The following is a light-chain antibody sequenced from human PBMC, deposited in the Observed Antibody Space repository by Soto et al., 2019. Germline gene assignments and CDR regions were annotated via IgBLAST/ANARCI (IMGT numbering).Light chain of an antibody. J-gene: IGKJ5*01. Sequence: DIQMTQSPSSLSASVGNTVTITCRASQSITTYLNWYQKKPGKAPKRLIYDASRLQSGVPSRFSGSGGGTDFTLSISSVRPEDFATYFCQQSYRHPITCGQGTRLEMK. V-gene: IGKV1-39*01. CDR1: QSITTY. CDR2: DAS. CDR3: QQSYRHPIT.